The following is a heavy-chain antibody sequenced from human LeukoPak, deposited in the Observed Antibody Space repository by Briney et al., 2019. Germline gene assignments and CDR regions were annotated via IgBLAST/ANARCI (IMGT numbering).Heavy chain of an antibody. CDR1: GFTFSSYS. D-gene: IGHD4-11*01. CDR3: ARDGTVTTLRSSYFDY. V-gene: IGHV3-21*01. J-gene: IGHJ4*02. Sequence: GGSLRLSCAASGFTFSSYSMNWVRQAPGKGLEWVSSISSSSGYIYYADSVKGRFTISRDNAKNSLYLQMNSLRAEDTAVYYCARDGTVTTLRSSYFDYWGQGTLVTVSS. CDR2: ISSSSGYI.